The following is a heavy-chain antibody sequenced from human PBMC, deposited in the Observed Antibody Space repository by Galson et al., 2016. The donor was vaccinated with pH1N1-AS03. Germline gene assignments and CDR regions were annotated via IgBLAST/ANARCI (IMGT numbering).Heavy chain of an antibody. J-gene: IGHJ4*02. CDR1: GITFRTFG. D-gene: IGHD2-8*02. V-gene: IGHV3-33*01. CDR2: IWNDGSLK. Sequence: SLRLSCAASGITFRTFGMHWVRQAPGKGLEWVADIWNDGSLKKYGDSVKGRFIISRDNSNNTVSLEMSSRRAEDTAVYYCVTGNQNYFDYWGQGTLVTVSS. CDR3: VTGNQNYFDY.